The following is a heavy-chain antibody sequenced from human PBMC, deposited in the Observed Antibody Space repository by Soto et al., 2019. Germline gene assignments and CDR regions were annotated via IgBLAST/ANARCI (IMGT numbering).Heavy chain of an antibody. V-gene: IGHV4-4*02. CDR3: ARSSIVVVPAAPYYFDY. CDR1: SGSISSSNW. D-gene: IGHD2-2*01. J-gene: IGHJ4*02. Sequence: QVQLQESGPGLVKPSGTLSLTCAVSSGSISSSNWWSWVRQPPGKGLEWIGEIYHSGSTNYNPSLKSRVTISVDKSKNQFSLKLSSVTAADTAVYYCARSSIVVVPAAPYYFDYWGQGTLVTVSS. CDR2: IYHSGST.